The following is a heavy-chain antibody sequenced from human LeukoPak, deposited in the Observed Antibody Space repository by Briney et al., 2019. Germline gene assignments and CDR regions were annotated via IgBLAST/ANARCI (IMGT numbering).Heavy chain of an antibody. J-gene: IGHJ4*02. Sequence: SETLSLTCTVSGGSIRSYYWIWIRQPPGKGLEWIGYIYYSGSTNYNPSLKSRVTISVDTSKNQFSLKLSSVTAADTAVYYCARGSSYDILTGYFEYWGQGTLVTASS. V-gene: IGHV4-59*01. CDR3: ARGSSYDILTGYFEY. D-gene: IGHD3-9*01. CDR2: IYYSGST. CDR1: GGSIRSYY.